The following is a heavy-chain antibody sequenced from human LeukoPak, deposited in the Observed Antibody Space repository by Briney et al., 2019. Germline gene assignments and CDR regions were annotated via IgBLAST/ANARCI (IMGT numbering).Heavy chain of an antibody. CDR2: IYYSGST. D-gene: IGHD6-19*01. V-gene: IGHV4-59*01. CDR3: AKPYNSDWIYWFDP. Sequence: SETLSLTCSVSGGSMSRYYWSWIRQPPGKGLEWIGYIYYSGSTNYNPSLKSRVTISVDTSKKEFSLKLSSVTAADTAVYYCAKPYNSDWIYWFDPWGQGTLVTVSS. J-gene: IGHJ5*02. CDR1: GGSMSRYY.